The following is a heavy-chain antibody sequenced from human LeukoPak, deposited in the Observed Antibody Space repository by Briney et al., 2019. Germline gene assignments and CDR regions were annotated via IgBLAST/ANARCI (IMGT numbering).Heavy chain of an antibody. CDR3: ARVRVSPLYGMDV. CDR2: ISSSSSYT. J-gene: IGHJ6*04. CDR1: GFTFSDYY. D-gene: IGHD3-10*01. V-gene: IGHV3-11*06. Sequence: GGSLRLSCAASGFTFSDYYMRWIRQAPGKGLEWVSYISSSSSYTNYADSVKGRFTISRDNAKNSLYLQMNSLRAEDTAVYYCARVRVSPLYGMDVWGKGTTATVSS.